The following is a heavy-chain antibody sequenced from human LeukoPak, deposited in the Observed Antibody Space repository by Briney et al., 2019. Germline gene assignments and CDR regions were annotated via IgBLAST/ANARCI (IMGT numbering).Heavy chain of an antibody. D-gene: IGHD3-3*01. Sequence: PGGSLRLSCAASGFTFSSYAMSWARQAPGKGLEWVSTISGSGGSTYYADSVKGRFTISRDNSKNTLYLQMNSLRAEDTAVYYCAKGHDFWSGYYLDYWGQGTLVTVSS. CDR3: AKGHDFWSGYYLDY. CDR2: ISGSGGST. CDR1: GFTFSSYA. J-gene: IGHJ4*02. V-gene: IGHV3-23*01.